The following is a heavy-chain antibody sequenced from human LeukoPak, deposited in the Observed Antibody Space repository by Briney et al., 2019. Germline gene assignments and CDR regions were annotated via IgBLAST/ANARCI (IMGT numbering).Heavy chain of an antibody. CDR3: ASGSSGYDP. CDR2: INHSGNT. D-gene: IGHD5-12*01. V-gene: IGHV4-34*01. Sequence: PSETLSLTCAVYGGSFSGYYWSWIRQPPGKGLEWIGEINHSGNTNYNPSLKSRVTISVDTSKNQFSLKLSSVTAADTAVYFCASGSSGYDPWGQGTLVTVSS. CDR1: GGSFSGYY. J-gene: IGHJ5*02.